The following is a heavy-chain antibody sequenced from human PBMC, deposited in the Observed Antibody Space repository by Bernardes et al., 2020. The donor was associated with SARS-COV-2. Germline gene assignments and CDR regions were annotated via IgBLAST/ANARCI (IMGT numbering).Heavy chain of an antibody. Sequence: GGSLRLSCSASGFTFGNYAMNWVRQAPGKGLEWVSHISGVGGTTNYADSVKGRFTMSRDNSVHTVYLQLNSLRADDTAVYYCAKESGADGYFDYWGQGTLVTVSS. D-gene: IGHD7-27*01. CDR2: ISGVGGTT. CDR3: AKESGADGYFDY. J-gene: IGHJ4*02. CDR1: GFTFGNYA. V-gene: IGHV3-23*01.